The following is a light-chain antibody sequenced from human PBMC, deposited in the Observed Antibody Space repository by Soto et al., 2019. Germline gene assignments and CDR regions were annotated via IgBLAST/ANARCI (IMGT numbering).Light chain of an antibody. CDR2: DAS. CDR1: QDISNY. Sequence: DIPMTPSPSSLSASVGDRVTITCQASQDISNYLNWYQQKPGKAPKLLIYDASNLDTGIPSSFSGRGSGTDFTFTISSLQPEDIATYYCQQYDNLPRTFGQGTKEEIK. V-gene: IGKV1-33*01. J-gene: IGKJ1*01. CDR3: QQYDNLPRT.